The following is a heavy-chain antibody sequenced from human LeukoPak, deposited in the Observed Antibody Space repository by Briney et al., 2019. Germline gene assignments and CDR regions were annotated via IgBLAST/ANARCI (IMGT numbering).Heavy chain of an antibody. V-gene: IGHV3-30*04. J-gene: IGHJ3*02. CDR3: ARDLSPLQEYIGGAFDI. CDR2: ISYDGSNK. CDR1: GFIFSSYA. D-gene: IGHD2/OR15-2a*01. Sequence: PGGSLRLSCAASGFIFSSYAMHWVRQAPGKGLEWVAVISYDGSNKYYADSVKGRFTISRDNSKNTLYLQMNSLRAEDTAVYYCARDLSPLQEYIGGAFDIWGQGTMVTVSS.